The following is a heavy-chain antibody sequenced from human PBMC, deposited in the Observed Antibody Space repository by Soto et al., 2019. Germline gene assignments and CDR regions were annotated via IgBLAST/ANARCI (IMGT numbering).Heavy chain of an antibody. Sequence: SETLSLTCTVSGGSISSGGYYWSWIRQHPGKCLEWIGYIYYSGSTYYNPSLKSRVTISVDTSKNQFSLKLSSVTAADTAVYYCARDYLDCSSTSCYNWFDPWGQGTLVTVYS. CDR2: IYYSGST. V-gene: IGHV4-31*03. D-gene: IGHD2-2*01. J-gene: IGHJ5*02. CDR1: GGSISSGGYY. CDR3: ARDYLDCSSTSCYNWFDP.